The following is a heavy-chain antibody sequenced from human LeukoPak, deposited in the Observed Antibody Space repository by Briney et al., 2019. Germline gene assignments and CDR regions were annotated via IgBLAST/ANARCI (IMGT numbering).Heavy chain of an antibody. D-gene: IGHD6-13*01. V-gene: IGHV3-30*02. Sequence: PGGSLRLSCAASGFSFSRHGMHWVRQAPGKGLEWVAFIRYDGTNKHYADSMKGRFTISRDNSKNTLYLQMNSLRADDTAVYYCAKGRSGGPEDAQTGILDYWGQGSLVTVSS. CDR1: GFSFSRHG. J-gene: IGHJ4*02. CDR2: IRYDGTNK. CDR3: AKGRSGGPEDAQTGILDY.